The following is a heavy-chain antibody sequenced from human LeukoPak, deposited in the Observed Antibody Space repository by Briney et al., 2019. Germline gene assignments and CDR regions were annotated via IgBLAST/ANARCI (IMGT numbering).Heavy chain of an antibody. J-gene: IGHJ6*03. Sequence: ASVKVSCKASGYTFTSYGISWVRQAPGQGLEQMGWISAYNGNTNYAQKLQGRVTMTTDTSTSTAYMELRSLRSDDTAVYYCARVGSGYEDYYYYYMDVWGKGTTVTISS. CDR1: GYTFTSYG. CDR3: ARVGSGYEDYYYYYMDV. D-gene: IGHD5-12*01. V-gene: IGHV1-18*01. CDR2: ISAYNGNT.